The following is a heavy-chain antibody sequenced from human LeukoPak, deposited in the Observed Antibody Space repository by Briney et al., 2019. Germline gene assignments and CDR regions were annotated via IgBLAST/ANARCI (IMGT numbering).Heavy chain of an antibody. Sequence: SETLSLTCTVSGGSISSYYWSWIRQPAGKGLEWIGRIYTSGSTNYNPSLKSRVTMSVDTSKNQFSLKLSSVTAADTAVYYRARDQHDIVVVVAATNNWFDPWGQGTLVTVSS. CDR2: IYTSGST. D-gene: IGHD2-15*01. J-gene: IGHJ5*02. CDR3: ARDQHDIVVVVAATNNWFDP. V-gene: IGHV4-4*07. CDR1: GGSISSYY.